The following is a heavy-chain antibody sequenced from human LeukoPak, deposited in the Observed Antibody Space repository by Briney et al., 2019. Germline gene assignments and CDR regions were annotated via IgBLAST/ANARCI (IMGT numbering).Heavy chain of an antibody. D-gene: IGHD5-18*01. CDR1: GYSFTSHW. J-gene: IGHJ4*02. V-gene: IGHV1-2*04. CDR3: AIYTAMVNY. Sequence: GESLKISCKGSGYSFTSHWVGWVRQAPGQGLEWMGWINPNSGGTNYALKFQGWVTMTRDTSISTAYMELSRLRSDDTAVYYCAIYTAMVNYWGQGTLVTVSS. CDR2: INPNSGGT.